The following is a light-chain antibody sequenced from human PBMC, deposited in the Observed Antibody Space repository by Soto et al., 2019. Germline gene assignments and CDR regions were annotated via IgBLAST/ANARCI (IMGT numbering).Light chain of an antibody. CDR3: HQYGSSPWT. Sequence: IVLTQSPGTLSLSPGERSTLSCRASESVASNYLAWYQHKPGQAPRLLFFGASNRATGIPDRFSGSGSGTDFTLTISRLEPEDFAVYYCHQYGSSPWTLGQGTKVDIX. V-gene: IGKV3-20*01. CDR2: GAS. CDR1: ESVASNY. J-gene: IGKJ1*01.